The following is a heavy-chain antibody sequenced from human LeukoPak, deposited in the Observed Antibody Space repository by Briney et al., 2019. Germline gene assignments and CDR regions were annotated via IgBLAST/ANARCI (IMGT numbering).Heavy chain of an antibody. CDR2: ISGSGGST. Sequence: PGGSLRLSCAASGFTFSSYAMSWVRQAPGKGLEWVSAISGSGGSTYYADSVKGRFTISRDNSKNTLYLQMNSLRAEDTAVYYCAKVKLTTHYYYYGMDVWGQGTTVTVSS. V-gene: IGHV3-23*01. D-gene: IGHD4/OR15-4a*01. CDR3: AKVKLTTHYYYYGMDV. CDR1: GFTFSSYA. J-gene: IGHJ6*02.